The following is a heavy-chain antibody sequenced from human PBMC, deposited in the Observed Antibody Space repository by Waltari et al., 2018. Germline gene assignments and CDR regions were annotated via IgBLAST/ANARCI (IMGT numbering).Heavy chain of an antibody. V-gene: IGHV3-23*01. CDR1: GLAFRSYT. CDR3: AKAQSRRFDY. Sequence: EVQLLESGGGLVEPGGALRVYCTGPGLAFRSYTITWVRQAPGKGLEWVSAISGSGESAYYADSVKGRFIISRDNSKNTFYLQMNSLTAEDTAVYFCAKAQSRRFDYWGQGTLVTVSS. J-gene: IGHJ4*02. CDR2: ISGSGESA.